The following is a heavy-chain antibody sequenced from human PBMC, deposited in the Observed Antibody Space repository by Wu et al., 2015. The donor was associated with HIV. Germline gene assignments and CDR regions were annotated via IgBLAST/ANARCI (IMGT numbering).Heavy chain of an antibody. CDR1: GYNFIDYA. V-gene: IGHV1-18*01. Sequence: QVQLVQSGAEVKKPGASVKVSCKASGYNFIDYAISWVRQAPGQGLEWMGWISIFNGNTNYAQKFQDRVTMTTNTSTSIVYMELRILRSDDTAVYFCARDFSGYYYYMDVWGKGTTVTVSS. D-gene: IGHD3-10*01. CDR2: ISIFNGNT. CDR3: ARDFSGYYYYMDV. J-gene: IGHJ6*03.